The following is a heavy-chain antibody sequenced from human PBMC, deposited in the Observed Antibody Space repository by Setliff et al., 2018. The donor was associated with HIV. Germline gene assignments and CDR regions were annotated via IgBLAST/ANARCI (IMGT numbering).Heavy chain of an antibody. J-gene: IGHJ4*02. D-gene: IGHD3-10*01. CDR2: IKGDGSGA. Sequence: GGSLRLSCTASGFTFRDYWMHWVRQAPGKGLEWVSRIKGDGSGATYVDSVKGRFSISRDNTKNTLYLQMNSLKTEDTAVYYCTTEQLLWFGEDYWGQGTLVTVSS. CDR3: TTEQLLWFGEDY. V-gene: IGHV3-74*01. CDR1: GFTFRDYW.